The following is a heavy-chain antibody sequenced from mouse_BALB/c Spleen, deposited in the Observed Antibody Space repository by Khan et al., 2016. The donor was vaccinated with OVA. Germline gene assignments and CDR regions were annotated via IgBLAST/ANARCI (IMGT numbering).Heavy chain of an antibody. D-gene: IGHD2-3*01. CDR1: GYTFSSYW. Sequence: QVQLQQSGAELMKPGASVKISCKATGYTFSSYWMDWVKQRPGHGLEWIGEILPGSGSTKYNETFKGKATFPADTSSNIVYMQLSSLTFEDSAVFCCARVEAIYVCYYHFSWFPYWGRETLITGSA. CDR3: ARVEAIYVCYYHFSWFPY. J-gene: IGHJ3*01. CDR2: ILPGSGST. V-gene: IGHV1-9*01.